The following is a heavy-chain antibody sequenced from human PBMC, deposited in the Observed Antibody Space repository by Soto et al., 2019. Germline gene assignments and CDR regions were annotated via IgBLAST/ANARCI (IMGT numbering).Heavy chain of an antibody. D-gene: IGHD6-19*01. CDR3: AKSTGWYDAFDI. Sequence: EVQLLESGGGLVQPGASLRLSCAASGFTFSSYAMSWVRQAPGKGLEWVSTISGGGTNTYYADSVKGRFPISRDNSKNTLYLQMNSLRAEDTAVYYCAKSTGWYDAFDIWGQGTMVTVSS. V-gene: IGHV3-23*01. J-gene: IGHJ3*02. CDR1: GFTFSSYA. CDR2: ISGGGTNT.